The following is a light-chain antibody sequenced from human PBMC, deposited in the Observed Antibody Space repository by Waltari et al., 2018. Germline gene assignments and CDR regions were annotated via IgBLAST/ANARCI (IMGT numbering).Light chain of an antibody. CDR2: AAS. J-gene: IGKJ2*01. CDR3: QQYYFTPYT. Sequence: DIQMTQSPYSQSASVGDRVTITCRASQYISDSLAWYQQKPGKAPKLLLSAASRLKSGVPPRFSGSASGTVYTLTISSLQPDDFATYYCQQYYFTPYTFGQGTKLEIK. CDR1: QYISDS. V-gene: IGKV1-NL1*01.